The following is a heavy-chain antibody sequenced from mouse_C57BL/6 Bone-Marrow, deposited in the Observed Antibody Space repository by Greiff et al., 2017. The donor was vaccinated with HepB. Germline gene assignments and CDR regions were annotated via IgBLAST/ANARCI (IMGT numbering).Heavy chain of an antibody. D-gene: IGHD2-3*01. Sequence: EVHLVESGGDLVKPGGSLKLSCAASGFTFSSYGMSWVRQTPDKRLEWVATISSGGSYTYYPDSVKGRFTISRGNAKNTLYLQMSSLTSEDTAMYYCARPRDGYYPYFDVWGTGTTVTVSS. CDR2: ISSGGSYT. V-gene: IGHV5-6*01. CDR3: ARPRDGYYPYFDV. J-gene: IGHJ1*03. CDR1: GFTFSSYG.